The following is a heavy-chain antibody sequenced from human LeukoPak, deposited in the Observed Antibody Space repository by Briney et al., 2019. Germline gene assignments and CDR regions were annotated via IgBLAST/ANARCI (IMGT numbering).Heavy chain of an antibody. D-gene: IGHD4-17*01. CDR2: IASDGSST. CDR1: GFTFSSYW. J-gene: IGHJ1*01. Sequence: GGSLRLSCAASGFTFSSYWMNWVRQAPGKGLVWVSRIASDGSSTTYADSVKGRFSISRDNAKNTLYLQMNSLRAEDTAVYYCAFLYGRISQYFQHWGQGTLVTVSS. CDR3: AFLYGRISQYFQH. V-gene: IGHV3-74*01.